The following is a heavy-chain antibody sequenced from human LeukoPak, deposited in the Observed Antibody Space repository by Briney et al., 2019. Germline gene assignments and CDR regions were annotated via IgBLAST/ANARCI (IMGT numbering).Heavy chain of an antibody. CDR1: GYTFTSYD. Sequence: ASVKVSCNASGYTFTSYDINWVRQATGQGLEWMGWMNPNSGNTGYAQKFQGRVTMTRNTSISTAYMELSSLRSEDTAVYYCARGPRIVVVPAAESTYYYYGMDVWGQGTTVTVSS. V-gene: IGHV1-8*01. CDR2: MNPNSGNT. J-gene: IGHJ6*02. CDR3: ARGPRIVVVPAAESTYYYYGMDV. D-gene: IGHD2-2*01.